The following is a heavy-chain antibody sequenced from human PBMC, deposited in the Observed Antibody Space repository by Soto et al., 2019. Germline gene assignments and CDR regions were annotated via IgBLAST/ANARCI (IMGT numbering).Heavy chain of an antibody. CDR2: INAGNGNT. V-gene: IGHV1-3*01. CDR3: ASSSLLPTVTTRIDYYYGMDV. J-gene: IGHJ6*02. Sequence: QVQLVQSGAEVKKPGASVKVSCKASGYTFTSYAMHWVRQAPGQRLEWMGWINAGNGNTKYPQKFQGGVTITGDTSASTAYMELSSLRSEGTAVYYCASSSLLPTVTTRIDYYYGMDVWGHGTTVTVSS. CDR1: GYTFTSYA. D-gene: IGHD4-17*01.